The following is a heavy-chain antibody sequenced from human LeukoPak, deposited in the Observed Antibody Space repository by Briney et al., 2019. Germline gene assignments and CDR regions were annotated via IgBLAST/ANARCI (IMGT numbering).Heavy chain of an antibody. D-gene: IGHD6-13*01. Sequence: SQTLSLTCTVSGGSISSSSYYWGWIRQPPGKGLEWIGSIYYSGSTYYNPSLKSRVTISVDTSKNQFSLKLSSVTAADTAVYYCAVCSSSWLFDYWGQGTLVTVSS. V-gene: IGHV4-39*01. CDR1: GGSISSSSYY. CDR2: IYYSGST. J-gene: IGHJ4*02. CDR3: AVCSSSWLFDY.